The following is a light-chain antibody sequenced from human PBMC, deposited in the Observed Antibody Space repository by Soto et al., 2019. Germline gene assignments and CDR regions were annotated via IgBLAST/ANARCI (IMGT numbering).Light chain of an antibody. CDR3: QHLNSYPLT. J-gene: IGKJ5*01. CDR1: QNVNSN. CDR2: GAS. Sequence: EIVMTQSPASLSVSPGERATLSCRASQNVNSNSAWYQQKPGQAPRFLIYGASTRATGIPARFSGSGSGTEFTLTISSLQPEDFATYYCQHLNSYPLTFGQGTRLEIK. V-gene: IGKV3-15*01.